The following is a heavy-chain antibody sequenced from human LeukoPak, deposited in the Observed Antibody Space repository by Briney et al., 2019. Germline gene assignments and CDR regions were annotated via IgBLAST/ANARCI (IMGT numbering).Heavy chain of an antibody. Sequence: GGSLRLSCAASGFTFSGYWMHWVRQGPEKGLELVSRIDNDGHGILYADSVKGRFTTSRDNAKNTLYLQMNSLRFEDTAVYYCATGGGWVPSFGVVAHIDVWGKGTTVTVSS. J-gene: IGHJ6*03. CDR3: ATGGGWVPSFGVVAHIDV. V-gene: IGHV3-74*03. CDR1: GFTFSGYW. D-gene: IGHD3-3*01. CDR2: IDNDGHGI.